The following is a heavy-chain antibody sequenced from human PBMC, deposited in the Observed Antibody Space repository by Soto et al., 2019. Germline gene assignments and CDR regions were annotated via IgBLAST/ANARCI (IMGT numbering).Heavy chain of an antibody. Sequence: SETLSLTCTVSGGSIRSYYWSWIRQPPGKGLEWIGYIYYSGSTNYNPSLKSRVTISVDTSKNQFYLKLSSVTAADTAVYYCARGGSYYDYWGQGTLDTVSS. D-gene: IGHD1-26*01. J-gene: IGHJ4*02. CDR1: GGSIRSYY. V-gene: IGHV4-59*01. CDR2: IYYSGST. CDR3: ARGGSYYDY.